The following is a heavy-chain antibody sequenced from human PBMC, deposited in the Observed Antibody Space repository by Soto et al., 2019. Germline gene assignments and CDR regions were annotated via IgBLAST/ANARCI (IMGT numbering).Heavy chain of an antibody. V-gene: IGHV3-48*02. CDR3: ARRTPVTTDWYFDL. Sequence: GGSLRLSCAASGFSFSNYAMNWVRQAPGKGLEWLSYISSSGSTIYYADSVKGRFTTSRDNAKNSLYLQVNSLRDEDTAMYYCARRTPVTTDWYFDLWGRGTLVTVSS. D-gene: IGHD4-17*01. J-gene: IGHJ2*01. CDR1: GFSFSNYA. CDR2: ISSSGSTI.